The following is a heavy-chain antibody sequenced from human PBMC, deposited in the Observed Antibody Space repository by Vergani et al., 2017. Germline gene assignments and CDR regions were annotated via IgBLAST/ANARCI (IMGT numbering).Heavy chain of an antibody. CDR3: ARESGSWAEWYFGL. Sequence: QVQLVESGGGVVQPGRSLRLSCAASGFTFSSYGMHWVRQAPGKGLEWVAVIWYDGSNKYYADSVKGRFTISRDNSKNTLYLQMNSLRAEDTAVYYCARESGSWAEWYFGLWGRGTLVTVSS. CDR1: GFTFSSYG. V-gene: IGHV3-33*01. CDR2: IWYDGSNK. D-gene: IGHD6-13*01. J-gene: IGHJ2*01.